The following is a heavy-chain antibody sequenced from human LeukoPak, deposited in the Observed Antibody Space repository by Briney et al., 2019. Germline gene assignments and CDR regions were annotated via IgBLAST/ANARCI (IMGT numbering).Heavy chain of an antibody. D-gene: IGHD3-16*01. CDR2: IKHDGSEE. J-gene: IGHJ4*02. CDR3: ARDYDGRYYFDY. Sequence: QTGGSLRLSCAASGFPFDRYWMSWVRLAPGKGLEWVANIKHDGSEETFVDSVKGRFTISRNNAVNSLYLQMDSLRAEDTAVYYCARDYDGRYYFDYWGQGTLVAVSS. CDR1: GFPFDRYW. V-gene: IGHV3-7*01.